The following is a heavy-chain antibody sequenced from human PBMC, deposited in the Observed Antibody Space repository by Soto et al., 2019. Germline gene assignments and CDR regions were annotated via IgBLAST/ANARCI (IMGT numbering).Heavy chain of an antibody. V-gene: IGHV4-59*01. CDR2: IYYSGST. D-gene: IGHD2-15*01. CDR1: GGSISSYY. J-gene: IGHJ6*03. Sequence: PSETLSLTCSVSGGSISSYYWSWIRQPPGKGLEWIGYIYYSGSTNYNPSLKSRVTISVDTSKNQFSLKLSSVTAADTAVYYCARSYRRYCSGGSCYSYYYSYMDVWGKGTTVPVS. CDR3: ARSYRRYCSGGSCYSYYYSYMDV.